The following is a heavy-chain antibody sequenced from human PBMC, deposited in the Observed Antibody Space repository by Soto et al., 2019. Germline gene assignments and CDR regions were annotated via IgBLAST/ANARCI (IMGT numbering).Heavy chain of an antibody. CDR2: ISGDSGVT. J-gene: IGHJ4*02. D-gene: IGHD5-12*01. CDR3: AKWLTSPAPFFDY. CDR1: GFTFSNYA. V-gene: IGHV3-23*01. Sequence: EVQLLESGGGLVQPGESLRLSCAASGFTFSNYAMSWVRQAPGTGLEWLSSISGDSGVTYYADSVKGRFTISRDNSKNTLYMQMNSLRAEDTAVYYCAKWLTSPAPFFDYWGQGTLVTVSS.